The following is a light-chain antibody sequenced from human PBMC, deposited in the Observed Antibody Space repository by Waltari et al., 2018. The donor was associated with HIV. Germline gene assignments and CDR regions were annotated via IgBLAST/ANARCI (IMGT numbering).Light chain of an antibody. V-gene: IGLV2-8*01. CDR3: SSYADSDTPVV. CDR2: DVT. J-gene: IGLJ2*01. Sequence: QSALAQPPSASGSAGQSVTISCTGTSSDVGAYNYVSWYQQHPGKSPKLIIYDVTKRPSGVPDRFSGSKSGNTASLTSGLQGEDEADYYCSSYADSDTPVVFGGGTKLTVL. CDR1: SSDVGAYNY.